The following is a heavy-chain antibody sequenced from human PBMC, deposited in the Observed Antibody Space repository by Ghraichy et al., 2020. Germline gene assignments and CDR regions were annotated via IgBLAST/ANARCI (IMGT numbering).Heavy chain of an antibody. Sequence: LSLTCAASGFTFSSYAMSWVRQAPGKGLEWVSAISGSGGSTYYADSVKGRFTISRDNSKNTLYLQMNSLRAEDTAVYYCAKDLISYDSSGYYGDYWGQGTLVTVSS. J-gene: IGHJ4*02. CDR1: GFTFSSYA. D-gene: IGHD3-22*01. V-gene: IGHV3-23*01. CDR3: AKDLISYDSSGYYGDY. CDR2: ISGSGGST.